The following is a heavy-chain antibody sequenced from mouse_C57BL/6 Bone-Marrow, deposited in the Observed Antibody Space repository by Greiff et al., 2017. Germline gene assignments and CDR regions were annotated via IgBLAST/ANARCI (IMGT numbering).Heavy chain of an antibody. CDR3: ARARDYDPGPFAY. CDR2: LYIGNGYT. CDR1: GYTFTSYG. Sequence: VQLQQSGAELVRPGSSVNMSCKTSGYTFTSYGINWVKQRPGQGLEWIGYLYIGNGYTEYNEKFKGKATLTSDTSSSTAYMQLSSLTSEDSAIYVCARARDYDPGPFAYWGQGTLVTVSA. J-gene: IGHJ3*01. D-gene: IGHD2-4*01. V-gene: IGHV1-58*01.